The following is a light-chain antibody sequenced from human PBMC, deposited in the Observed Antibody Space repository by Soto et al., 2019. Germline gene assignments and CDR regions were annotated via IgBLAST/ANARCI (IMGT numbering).Light chain of an antibody. CDR3: CSYTTGSTLV. CDR1: STDIGTYDH. V-gene: IGLV2-14*01. CDR2: EVS. J-gene: IGLJ1*01. Sequence: QSALTQPASVSGSPGQSITISCTGTSTDIGTYDHVSWYQQYPGKVPQLIIYEVSNRPSGLSSRFSGSKSGNGASLTISGLQVEDEADYYCCSYTTGSTLVFGAGTRSPS.